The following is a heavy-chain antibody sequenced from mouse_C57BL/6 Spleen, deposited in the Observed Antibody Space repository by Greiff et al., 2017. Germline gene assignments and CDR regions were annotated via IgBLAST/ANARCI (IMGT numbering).Heavy chain of an antibody. J-gene: IGHJ2*01. Sequence: VQLQQSGPELVKPGASVKISCKASGYTFTDYYMNWVKQSHGKSLEWIGDINPNNGGTSYNQKFKGKATLTVDKSSSTAYMELRSLTSEDSAVYYCARAQLYDGYYGYWGQGTTLTVSS. CDR3: ARAQLYDGYYGY. D-gene: IGHD2-3*01. V-gene: IGHV1-26*01. CDR1: GYTFTDYY. CDR2: INPNNGGT.